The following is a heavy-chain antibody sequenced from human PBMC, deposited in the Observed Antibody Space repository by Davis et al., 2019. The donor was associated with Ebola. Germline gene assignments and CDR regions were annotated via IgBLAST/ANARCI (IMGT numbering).Heavy chain of an antibody. Sequence: SETLSLTCAVYSGSFSGYYWSWIRQSPGKGLEWIGEISHTGDTNYNPSLKSRVIISVDTSKNQFSLKLNSVNAADTAVYYCARWTTVTIYYYGMDVWGQGTTVTVSS. V-gene: IGHV4-34*01. CDR2: ISHTGDT. J-gene: IGHJ6*02. CDR3: ARWTTVTIYYYGMDV. D-gene: IGHD4-17*01. CDR1: SGSFSGYY.